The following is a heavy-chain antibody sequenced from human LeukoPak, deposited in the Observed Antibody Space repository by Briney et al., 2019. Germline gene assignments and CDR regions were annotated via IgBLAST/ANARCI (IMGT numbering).Heavy chain of an antibody. Sequence: GGSLRLSCAASGFTFSSYAVSWVRQAPGKGLEWVSAISGSGGSTYYADSVKGRFTISRDNSKNTLYLQMNSLRAEDTAVYYCELTYYYDSSGYSDDAFDIWGQGTMVTVSS. CDR2: ISGSGGST. CDR1: GFTFSSYA. CDR3: ELTYYYDSSGYSDDAFDI. V-gene: IGHV3-23*01. J-gene: IGHJ3*02. D-gene: IGHD3-22*01.